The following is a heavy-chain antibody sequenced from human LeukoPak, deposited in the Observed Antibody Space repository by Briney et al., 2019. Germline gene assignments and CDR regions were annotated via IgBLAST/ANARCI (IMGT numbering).Heavy chain of an antibody. CDR3: AKELDTDYYDSSGYYAAFDI. Sequence: GGSLRLSCAASGFTFSSYGMHWVCQAPGKGLEWVAVISYDGSNKYYADSVKGRFTISRDNSKNTLYLQMNSLRAEDTAVYYCAKELDTDYYDSSGYYAAFDIWGQGTMVTVSS. J-gene: IGHJ3*02. D-gene: IGHD3-22*01. V-gene: IGHV3-30*18. CDR1: GFTFSSYG. CDR2: ISYDGSNK.